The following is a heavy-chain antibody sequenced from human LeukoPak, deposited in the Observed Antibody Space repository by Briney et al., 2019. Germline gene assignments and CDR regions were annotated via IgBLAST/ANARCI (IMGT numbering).Heavy chain of an antibody. CDR3: ARCSYGSGSYSDY. J-gene: IGHJ4*02. D-gene: IGHD3-10*01. CDR2: ISGSGGNT. V-gene: IGHV3-23*01. Sequence: GGSLRLSCAASGFTFSSYAINWVRQAPGKGLEWVSVISGSGGNTYYADSVRGRFTISRDNSKSTLYLQMSSLRAEDTALYYCARCSYGSGSYSDYWGQGTLVTVS. CDR1: GFTFSSYA.